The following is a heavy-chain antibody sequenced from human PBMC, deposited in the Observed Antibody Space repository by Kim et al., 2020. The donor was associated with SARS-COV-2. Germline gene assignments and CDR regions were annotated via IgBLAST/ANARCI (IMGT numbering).Heavy chain of an antibody. Sequence: SETLSLTCAVYGGSFSGYYWSWIRQPPGKGLEWIGEINHSGSTNYNPSLKSRVTISVDTSKNQFSLKLSSVTAADTAVYYCARGWFDSGSPTGDDYWGQGTLVTVSS. D-gene: IGHD1-26*01. CDR3: ARGWFDSGSPTGDDY. CDR1: GGSFSGYY. J-gene: IGHJ4*02. CDR2: INHSGST. V-gene: IGHV4-34*01.